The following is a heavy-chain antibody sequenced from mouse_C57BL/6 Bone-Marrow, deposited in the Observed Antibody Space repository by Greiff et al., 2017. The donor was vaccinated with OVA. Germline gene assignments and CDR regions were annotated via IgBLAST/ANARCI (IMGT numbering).Heavy chain of an antibody. CDR3: ARWNYAMDY. CDR2: IYPGSGNT. Sequence: QVQLQQSGAELVMPGASVKLSCKASGYTFTDYYINWVKQRPGQGLEWIARIYPGSGNTYYNEKFKGKATLTAEKSSSTAYMQLSSLTSEDSAVYFCARWNYAMDYWGQGTSVTVSS. CDR1: GYTFTDYY. J-gene: IGHJ4*01. V-gene: IGHV1-76*01.